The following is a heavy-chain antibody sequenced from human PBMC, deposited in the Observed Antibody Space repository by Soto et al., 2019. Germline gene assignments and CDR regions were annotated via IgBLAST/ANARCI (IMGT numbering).Heavy chain of an antibody. CDR1: GYTFTSYA. Sequence: ASVKVSCKASGYTFTSYAMHWVRQAPGQRLEWMGWINAGNGNTKYPQKFQGRVTITRDTSASTAYMELSSLRSEDTAVYYCVVAARPKDYYYMDVWGKGTTVTVSS. V-gene: IGHV1-3*01. CDR3: VVAARPKDYYYMDV. CDR2: INAGNGNT. D-gene: IGHD6-6*01. J-gene: IGHJ6*03.